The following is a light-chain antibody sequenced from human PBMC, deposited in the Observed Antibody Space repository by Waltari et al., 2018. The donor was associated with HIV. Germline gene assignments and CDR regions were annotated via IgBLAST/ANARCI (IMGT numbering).Light chain of an antibody. CDR2: WNT. Sequence: QSVLSQSPSLSGPPGQRVRLSCSGSSSHIGGQYVSWYQQVPGTTPKLLIFWNTQRPSGVSDRFSGSVSGTSASLAISGLRSEDEADYYCAVWDVSLSDQVFGGGTTLTVL. CDR3: AVWDVSLSDQV. J-gene: IGLJ3*02. CDR1: SSHIGGQY. V-gene: IGLV1-47*01.